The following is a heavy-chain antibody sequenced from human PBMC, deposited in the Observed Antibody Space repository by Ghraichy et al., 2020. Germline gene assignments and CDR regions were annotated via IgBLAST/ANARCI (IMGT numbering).Heavy chain of an antibody. V-gene: IGHV3-74*01. CDR1: GFTFSSYK. Sequence: GGSLRLSCAASGFTFSSYKMHWVRQVPGQGLVWVSHIFSDASYTIYADSVKGRFTISRDNAKNTLYLQMNSLRAEDTAVYYCARWGTVTTPLRGFDVWGQGTMVTVSS. D-gene: IGHD4-17*01. CDR3: ARWGTVTTPLRGFDV. CDR2: IFSDASYT. J-gene: IGHJ3*01.